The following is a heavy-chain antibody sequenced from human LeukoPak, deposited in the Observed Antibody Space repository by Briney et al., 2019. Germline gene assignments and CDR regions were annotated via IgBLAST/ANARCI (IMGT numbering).Heavy chain of an antibody. CDR2: IHYSGST. J-gene: IGHJ4*02. V-gene: IGHV4-59*01. D-gene: IGHD3-22*01. CDR1: GGSISSYY. Sequence: SETLSLTCTVSGGSISSYYWSWMRRPPGKGLEWIGYIHYSGSTNYNPSLKSRVTISVDTSKNQFSLQLSSVTAADTAIYYCARSHNYYDTSGLDYWGRGTLVTVSS. CDR3: ARSHNYYDTSGLDY.